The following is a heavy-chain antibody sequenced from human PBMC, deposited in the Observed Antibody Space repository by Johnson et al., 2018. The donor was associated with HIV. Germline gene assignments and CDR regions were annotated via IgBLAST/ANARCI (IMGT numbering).Heavy chain of an antibody. V-gene: IGHV3-30*04. CDR2: ISYDGSNK. CDR1: GFTFSSYA. Sequence: QMLLVESGGGVVQPGRSLRLSCAASGFTFSSYAMHWVRQAPGKGLEWVAVISYDGSNKYDADSEKSRFTISRDNSKNTLYLQMNSLRAEDTAVYYCARDLNHFGVAFDIWGQGTMVTVSS. CDR3: ARDLNHFGVAFDI. J-gene: IGHJ3*02. D-gene: IGHD1-14*01.